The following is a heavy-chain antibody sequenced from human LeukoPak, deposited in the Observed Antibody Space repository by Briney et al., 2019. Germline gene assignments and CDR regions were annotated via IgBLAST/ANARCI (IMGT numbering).Heavy chain of an antibody. V-gene: IGHV4-59*01. CDR1: GGSISSYY. J-gene: IGHJ4*02. CDR2: IYYSGST. CDR3: ARDLGYDFWSPGY. Sequence: SETLSLTCPVYGGSISSYYWSWIRQPPGKGLEWIGYIYYSGSTNYNPSLKSRVTISVDTSKNQFSLKLSSVTAADTAVYYCARDLGYDFWSPGYWGQGTLVTVSS. D-gene: IGHD3-3*01.